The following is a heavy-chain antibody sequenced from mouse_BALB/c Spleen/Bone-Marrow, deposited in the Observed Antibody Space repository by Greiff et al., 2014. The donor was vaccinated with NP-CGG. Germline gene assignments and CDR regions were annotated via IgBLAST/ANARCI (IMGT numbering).Heavy chain of an antibody. V-gene: IGHV1-20*02. D-gene: IGHD1-1*01. J-gene: IGHJ2*01. CDR1: GYSFTGYF. CDR3: ARSGYYGSSYFDY. Sequence: VQLQQPGPELVKPGASVKISYKASGYSFTGYFMNWVMQSHGKSLEWIGRINPYNGDTFYNQKFKGKATLTVDKSSSTAHMELRSLASEDSAVYYCARSGYYGSSYFDYWGQGTTLTVSS. CDR2: INPYNGDT.